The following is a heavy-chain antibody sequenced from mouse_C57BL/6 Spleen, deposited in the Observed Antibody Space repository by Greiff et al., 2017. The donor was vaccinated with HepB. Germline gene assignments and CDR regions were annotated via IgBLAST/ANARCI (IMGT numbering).Heavy chain of an antibody. CDR1: GFSFNTYA. J-gene: IGHJ4*01. CDR2: IRSKSNKYAT. V-gene: IGHV10-1*01. D-gene: IGHD1-1*01. Sequence: EVQLVESGGGLVQPKGSLKLSCAASGFSFNTYAMNWVRQAPGKGLEWVARIRSKSNKYATYYADSVKDRFTISRDDSESMLYLQMNNLKTEDTAMYYCVRHDRYYGSDAMDYWGQGTSVTVSS. CDR3: VRHDRYYGSDAMDY.